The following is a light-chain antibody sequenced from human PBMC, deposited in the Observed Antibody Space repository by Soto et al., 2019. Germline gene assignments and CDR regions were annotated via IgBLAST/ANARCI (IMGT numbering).Light chain of an antibody. Sequence: EIVMTQSPATLFVSPGERATLSCRASQTVSDDLAWYQQKPGQAPRLLIYGASTRATDIPARFSGGGSGTDFTHTVISLQSEDSAIYYCYQYHDWPPITFCPGAKVNI. CDR3: YQYHDWPPIT. CDR2: GAS. J-gene: IGKJ3*01. CDR1: QTVSDD. V-gene: IGKV3-15*01.